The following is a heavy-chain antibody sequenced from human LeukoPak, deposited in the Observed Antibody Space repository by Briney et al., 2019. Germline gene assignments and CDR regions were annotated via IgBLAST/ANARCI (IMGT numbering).Heavy chain of an antibody. Sequence: GGSLRLSCAASGFTVSSNYMSWVRQAPGKGLEWVSVIYSGGSTYYADSVKGRFTISRDNSKNTLYLQMNSLRAEDTAVCYCAKEGYSSSFVFYFDYWGQGTLVTVSS. V-gene: IGHV3-53*01. CDR2: IYSGGST. CDR3: AKEGYSSSFVFYFDY. J-gene: IGHJ4*02. CDR1: GFTVSSNY. D-gene: IGHD6-13*01.